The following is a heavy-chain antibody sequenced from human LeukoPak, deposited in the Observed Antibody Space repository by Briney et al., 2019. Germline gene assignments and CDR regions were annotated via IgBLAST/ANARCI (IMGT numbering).Heavy chain of an antibody. Sequence: GGSLRLSCAASGFTFSSYGMHWGRQAPGKGLEWVAVISYDGSNKYYADSVKGRFTISRDNAKNSLYLQMNSLRAEDTAVYYCARVDSRYWGQGTLVTVSS. D-gene: IGHD3-9*01. J-gene: IGHJ4*02. CDR2: ISYDGSNK. CDR1: GFTFSSYG. V-gene: IGHV3-30*03. CDR3: ARVDSRY.